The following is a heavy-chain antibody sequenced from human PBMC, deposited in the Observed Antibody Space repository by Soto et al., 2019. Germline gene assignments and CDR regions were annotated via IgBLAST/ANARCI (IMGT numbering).Heavy chain of an antibody. D-gene: IGHD5-18*01. J-gene: IGHJ4*02. CDR2: IWYDGGSK. Sequence: GGSLRLSCAASEFTFSNYAMHWVRQAPGKGLEWVAVIWYDGGSKYYADSVKGRFTISRDNSKNTLYLQMNSLTAEDTAVYYCARPSLAYSYGKSFDYWGEGTLVTVSS. CDR1: EFTFSNYA. V-gene: IGHV3-33*08. CDR3: ARPSLAYSYGKSFDY.